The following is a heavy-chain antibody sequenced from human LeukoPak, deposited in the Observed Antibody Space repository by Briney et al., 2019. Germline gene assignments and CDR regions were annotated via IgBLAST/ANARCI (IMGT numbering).Heavy chain of an antibody. Sequence: ASVKVSCKASGHTFTGYYMHWVRQAPGQGLEWMGWINPNSGGTNYAQKFQGRVTMTRDTSISTAYMELSRLRSDDTAVYYCARDLADTAMDYYYYGMDVWGQGTTVTVSS. CDR1: GHTFTGYY. CDR2: INPNSGGT. V-gene: IGHV1-2*02. J-gene: IGHJ6*02. D-gene: IGHD5-18*01. CDR3: ARDLADTAMDYYYYGMDV.